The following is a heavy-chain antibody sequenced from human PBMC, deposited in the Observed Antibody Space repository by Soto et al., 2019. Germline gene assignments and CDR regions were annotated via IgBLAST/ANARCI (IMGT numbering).Heavy chain of an antibody. D-gene: IGHD6-19*01. Sequence: QVQLVQSGAEVKKPGASVKVSCKASGYTFTSYGISWVRQAPGQGLEWMGWISAYNGNTNYAQKLQGRVTMTTDTSTSPAYMELRSLRSDDAAVYYCARDHGIAVAGTSPYYFDYWGQGTLVTVSS. CDR3: ARDHGIAVAGTSPYYFDY. CDR1: GYTFTSYG. CDR2: ISAYNGNT. J-gene: IGHJ4*02. V-gene: IGHV1-18*01.